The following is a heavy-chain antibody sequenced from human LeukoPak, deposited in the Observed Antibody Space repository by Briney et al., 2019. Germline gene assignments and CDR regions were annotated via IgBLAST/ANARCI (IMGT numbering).Heavy chain of an antibody. J-gene: IGHJ5*02. CDR1: GFTFSDYY. D-gene: IGHD4-17*01. CDR2: ISSSGSTI. V-gene: IGHV3-11*04. Sequence: GGSLRLSCAASGFTFSDYYMSWIRQAPGKGLEWVSYISSSGSTIYYADSVKGRFTISRDNAKNSLYLQVNSLRAEDTAVYYCARDWHDYGDYLYNWFDPWGQGTLVTVSS. CDR3: ARDWHDYGDYLYNWFDP.